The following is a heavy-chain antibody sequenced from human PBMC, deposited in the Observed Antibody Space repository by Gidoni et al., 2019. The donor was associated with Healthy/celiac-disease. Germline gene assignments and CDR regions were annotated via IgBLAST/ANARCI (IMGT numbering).Heavy chain of an antibody. J-gene: IGHJ4*02. V-gene: IGHV3-43D*04. CDR1: GFTFDDYA. D-gene: IGHD2-2*01. Sequence: EVQLVESGGVVVQPGGSLRLSCAASGFTFDDYAMHWVRQAPGKGLEWVSLISWDGGSTYYADSVKGRFTISRDNSKNSLYLQMNSLRAEDTALYYCAKDRAGYCSSTSCYGTGFDYWGQGTLVTVSS. CDR2: ISWDGGST. CDR3: AKDRAGYCSSTSCYGTGFDY.